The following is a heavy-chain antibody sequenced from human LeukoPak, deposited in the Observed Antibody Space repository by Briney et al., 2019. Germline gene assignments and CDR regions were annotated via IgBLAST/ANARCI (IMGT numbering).Heavy chain of an antibody. D-gene: IGHD3-10*01. Sequence: SETLSLTCTVSGGSISSGSYCWSWIRQPAGKGLEWIGRIYTSGSTNYNPSLKSRVTISVDTSKDQFSLKLSSVTAADTAVYYCARDGSYYYGSGSYKYYYGMDVWGQGTTVTVSS. V-gene: IGHV4-61*02. CDR1: GGSISSGSYC. CDR2: IYTSGST. J-gene: IGHJ6*02. CDR3: ARDGSYYYGSGSYKYYYGMDV.